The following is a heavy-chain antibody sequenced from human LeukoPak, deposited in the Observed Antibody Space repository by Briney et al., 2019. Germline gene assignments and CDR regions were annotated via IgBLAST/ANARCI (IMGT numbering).Heavy chain of an antibody. Sequence: ASVKVSCKASGYTFTGYYMHWVRQAPGQGLEWMGWVNPNSGGTNYAQKFQGRVTMTRDTSISTAYMELSRLRSDDTAVYYCARAGIVGAGGYFDYWGQGTLVTVSS. V-gene: IGHV1-2*02. CDR2: VNPNSGGT. CDR1: GYTFTGYY. D-gene: IGHD1-26*01. J-gene: IGHJ4*02. CDR3: ARAGIVGAGGYFDY.